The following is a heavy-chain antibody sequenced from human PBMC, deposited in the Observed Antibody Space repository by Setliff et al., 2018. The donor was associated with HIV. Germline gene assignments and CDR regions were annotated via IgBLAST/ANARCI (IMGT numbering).Heavy chain of an antibody. CDR1: GFTPSDHY. Sequence: GGSLRLSCAASGFTPSDHYIDWIRQPPGKGLEWVGRITAKFNGYVKEYAASVQGRFTISRDDSKDSLFLQMNNLKTEDTAVYYCVRAAAGLDIWSQKILVTVSS. J-gene: IGHJ4*02. D-gene: IGHD3-16*01. CDR2: ITAKFNGYVK. V-gene: IGHV3-72*01. CDR3: VRAAAGLDI.